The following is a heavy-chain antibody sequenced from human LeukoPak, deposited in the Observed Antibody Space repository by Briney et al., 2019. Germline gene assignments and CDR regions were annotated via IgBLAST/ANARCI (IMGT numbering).Heavy chain of an antibody. V-gene: IGHV4-59*01. CDR3: ARVTSGWYHFDY. D-gene: IGHD6-19*01. CDR2: IYYSGST. J-gene: IGHJ4*02. CDR1: GGSISSYY. Sequence: SETLSLTCTVSGGSISSYYWSWIRQPPGKGLEWIGYIYYSGSTNYNPSLKSRVTISVDTSKNQFSLKLSSVTAADTAVYYCARVTSGWYHFDYWGQGTLVTVSS.